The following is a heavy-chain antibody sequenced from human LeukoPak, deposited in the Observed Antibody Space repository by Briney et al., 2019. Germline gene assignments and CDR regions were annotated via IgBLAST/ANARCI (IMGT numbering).Heavy chain of an antibody. V-gene: IGHV4-59*08. D-gene: IGHD3-22*01. J-gene: IGHJ4*02. CDR1: GGSINRYY. CDR3: ARSRPTYYYDSSGTNFDY. Sequence: KPSETLALTRTFSGGSINRYYWSWVRQPPGKGLEWVGDIYYSGSTNYNPSLKSRVTISVDTSKNQFSLKLSSVTAADTAVYYCARSRPTYYYDSSGTNFDYWGQGTLVTVSS. CDR2: IYYSGST.